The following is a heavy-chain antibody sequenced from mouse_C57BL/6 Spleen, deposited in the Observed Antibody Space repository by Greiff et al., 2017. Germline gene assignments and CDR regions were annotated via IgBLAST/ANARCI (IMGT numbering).Heavy chain of an antibody. CDR1: GFTFSSYA. D-gene: IGHD2-4*01. V-gene: IGHV5-9-1*02. CDR2: ISSGGDYI. CDR3: KRVDYDYDGGDYYAMDY. Sequence: EVMLVESGEGLVKPGGSLKLSCAASGFTFSSYAMSWVRQTPEKRLEWVAYISSGGDYIYYADTVKGRFTISRDNARNTLYLQMSSLKSEDTAMYYCKRVDYDYDGGDYYAMDYWGQGTSVTVSS. J-gene: IGHJ4*01.